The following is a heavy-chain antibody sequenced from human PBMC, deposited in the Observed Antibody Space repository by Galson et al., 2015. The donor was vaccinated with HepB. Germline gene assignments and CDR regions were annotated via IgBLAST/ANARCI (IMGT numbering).Heavy chain of an antibody. Sequence: ETLSLTCTVSGGSISSYYWSWIRQPAGKGLEWIGRIYTSGSTNYNPSLKSRVTISVDTSKNQFSLKLSSVTAADTAVYYCAREAWSRGYSYGPSWNYGMDVWGQGTTVTVSS. CDR2: IYTSGST. CDR3: AREAWSRGYSYGPSWNYGMDV. D-gene: IGHD5-18*01. CDR1: GGSISSYY. J-gene: IGHJ6*02. V-gene: IGHV4-4*07.